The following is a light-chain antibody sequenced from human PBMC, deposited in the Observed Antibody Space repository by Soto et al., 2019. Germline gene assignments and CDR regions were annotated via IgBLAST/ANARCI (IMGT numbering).Light chain of an antibody. CDR1: NSNIGAGYD. Sequence: QSVLTQPPSVSGAPGQRVTISCTGSNSNIGAGYDVHWYQHLPGTAPKLLISGNINRPSGVPDRFSGSKSGTSASLATTGLQAEDEADYYCQSYDSSLSGSVFGGGTKVTVL. V-gene: IGLV1-40*01. CDR2: GNI. J-gene: IGLJ2*01. CDR3: QSYDSSLSGSV.